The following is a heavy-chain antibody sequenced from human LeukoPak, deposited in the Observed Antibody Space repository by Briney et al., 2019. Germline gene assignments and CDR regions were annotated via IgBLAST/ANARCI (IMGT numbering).Heavy chain of an antibody. CDR3: ARVLYSSGWYEAWFDP. CDR2: IHYSGST. V-gene: IGHV4-31*03. Sequence: SQTLSLTCTVSGGSISSGGYYWSWIRQHPEKGLEWIGYIHYSGSTYYHPSLKSRVSMSVDTSKNQFSLKLSSVTAADTAVYYCARVLYSSGWYEAWFDPWGQGTLVTVSS. D-gene: IGHD6-19*01. J-gene: IGHJ5*02. CDR1: GGSISSGGYY.